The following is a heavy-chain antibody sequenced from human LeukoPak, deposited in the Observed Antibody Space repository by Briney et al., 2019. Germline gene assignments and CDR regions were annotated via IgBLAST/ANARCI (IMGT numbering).Heavy chain of an antibody. D-gene: IGHD3-22*01. CDR2: INAGNGNT. CDR3: ARETYDSSGYYFDY. Sequence: ASVKVSCTASGYTFTSYAMHWVRQAPGQRLEWMGWINAGNGNTKYSQKFQGRVTITRDTSASTAYMELSSLRSEDTAVYYCARETYDSSGYYFDYWGQGTLVTVSS. CDR1: GYTFTSYA. J-gene: IGHJ4*02. V-gene: IGHV1-3*01.